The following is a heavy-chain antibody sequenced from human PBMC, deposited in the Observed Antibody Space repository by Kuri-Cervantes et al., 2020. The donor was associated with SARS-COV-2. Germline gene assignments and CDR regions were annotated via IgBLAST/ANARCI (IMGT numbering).Heavy chain of an antibody. V-gene: IGHV3-21*01. D-gene: IGHD3-3*01. CDR1: GFTFSSYW. CDR2: ISSSSSYI. Sequence: GGSLRLSCAASGFTFSSYWMSWVRQAPGKGLEWVSSISSSSSYIYYADSVKGRFTISRDNAKNSLYLQMNSLRAEDTAVYYCARVSPGFRYDFWLFDYWGQGTLVTVSS. J-gene: IGHJ4*02. CDR3: ARVSPGFRYDFWLFDY.